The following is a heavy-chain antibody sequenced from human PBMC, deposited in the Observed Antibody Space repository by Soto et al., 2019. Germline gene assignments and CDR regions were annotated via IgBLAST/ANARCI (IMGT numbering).Heavy chain of an antibody. V-gene: IGHV4-59*01. J-gene: IGHJ6*02. D-gene: IGHD2-2*01. CDR3: ARTYCTTTSCQAHGMDV. Sequence: WTWIRQPPGKGLEWIGYLYYNTNTNYNPSLKSRVTISVDTSKNQFSLKLSSVTAADTAVYYFARTYCTTTSCQAHGMDVWGQGTTVTVYS. CDR2: LYYNTNT.